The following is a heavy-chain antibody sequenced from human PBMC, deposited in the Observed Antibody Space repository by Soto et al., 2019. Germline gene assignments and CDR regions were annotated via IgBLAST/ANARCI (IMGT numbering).Heavy chain of an antibody. CDR1: GDTFSSYS. V-gene: IGHV1-69*08. CDR2: IIPILGIT. CDR3: ATDKDSTYDY. D-gene: IGHD4-4*01. Sequence: QVHLVQSGAEVEKPGSSVKVSCKASGDTFSSYSFTWVRQAPGQGLEWMGRIIPILGITNYAQKFQGRVTITADKSTSTAYMELSSRRSEDTAVYYCATDKDSTYDYWGQGTLVTVSS. J-gene: IGHJ4*02.